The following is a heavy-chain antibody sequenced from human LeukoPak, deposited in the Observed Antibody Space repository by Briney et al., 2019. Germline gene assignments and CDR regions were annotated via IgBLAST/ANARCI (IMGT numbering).Heavy chain of an antibody. CDR2: IYYSGST. CDR3: ASGAVAGTCLDY. J-gene: IGHJ4*02. V-gene: IGHV4-39*07. Sequence: PSETLSLTCTVSGGSISSSSYYWGWIRQSPGKGLEWIGSIYYSGSTYYNPSLKSRVTISVDTSKNQFSLKLTSVTAADTAVYYRASGAVAGTCLDYWGQGTLVTVSS. CDR1: GGSISSSSYY. D-gene: IGHD6-19*01.